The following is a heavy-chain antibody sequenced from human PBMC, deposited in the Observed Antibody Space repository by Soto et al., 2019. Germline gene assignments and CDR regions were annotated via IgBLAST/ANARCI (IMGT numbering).Heavy chain of an antibody. D-gene: IGHD3-3*01. CDR2: INPFSGGT. CDR3: TRGLTSFGSGWYFDF. V-gene: IGHV1-2*02. J-gene: IGHJ2*01. Sequence: QVQLVQSGAEVKKPGASVKVSCKASGYTITGHYIHWVRQAPGQGLEWMGWINPFSGGTIFAERFQGRVTMTRDTSISTAYMELTRLRSDDTAVYYCTRGLTSFGSGWYFDFWGRGTPVTVSS. CDR1: GYTITGHY.